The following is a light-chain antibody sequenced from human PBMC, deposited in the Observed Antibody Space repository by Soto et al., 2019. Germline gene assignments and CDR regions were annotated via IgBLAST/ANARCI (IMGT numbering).Light chain of an antibody. Sequence: QSVLTQPPSASGTPGQRVTISCSGSSSNIGSNYVYWYQQLPGTAPKLLIYRNNQRPSGVPDRFSGAKSGTSAYLAISGLRSEDESEHYCGVWVDNLSGNVFGPGINLTVL. J-gene: IGLJ1*01. CDR3: GVWVDNLSGNV. CDR1: SSNIGSNY. CDR2: RNN. V-gene: IGLV1-47*01.